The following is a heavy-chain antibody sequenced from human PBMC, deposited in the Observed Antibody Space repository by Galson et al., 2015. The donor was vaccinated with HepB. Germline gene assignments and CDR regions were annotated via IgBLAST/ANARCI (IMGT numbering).Heavy chain of an antibody. CDR3: ARDLGGFTYTYVDY. J-gene: IGHJ4*02. CDR1: GFTVSSNY. V-gene: IGHV3-66*02. Sequence: SLRLSCAASGFTVSSNYMSWVRQAPGKGLEWVSVIYTGGSTDYADSVKGRFTISRDNSKNTLYLQMNNLRPEDTAVYYCARDLGGFTYTYVDYWGQGTLVTVSS. CDR2: IYTGGST. D-gene: IGHD3-16*01.